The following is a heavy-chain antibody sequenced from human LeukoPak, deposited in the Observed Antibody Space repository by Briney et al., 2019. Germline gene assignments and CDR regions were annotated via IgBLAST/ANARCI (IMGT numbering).Heavy chain of an antibody. CDR2: IHYSGST. Sequence: PSETLSLTCTVSGSMYNYYWSWIRQPPGKGLEWIGYIHYSGSTNYNPSLKSRVTMSVDTSKNQFSLKLSSVTAVDTAVYYCARDSVVPAAPIRWFDPWGQGTLVTVSS. J-gene: IGHJ5*02. D-gene: IGHD2-2*01. CDR1: GSMYNYY. CDR3: ARDSVVPAAPIRWFDP. V-gene: IGHV4-59*12.